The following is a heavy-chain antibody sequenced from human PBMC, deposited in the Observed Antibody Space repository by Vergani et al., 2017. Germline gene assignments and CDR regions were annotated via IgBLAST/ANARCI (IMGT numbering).Heavy chain of an antibody. V-gene: IGHV4-4*08. D-gene: IGHD3-9*01. CDR3: ARTESFILRYFHWAL. J-gene: IGHJ4*02. CDR2: IYHSGGA. Sequence: QVQLQESGPGLVKSSETLSLTCSVSGGSMSGYYWSWIRQPPGKGLEWIGNIYHSGGAYYNPSLKGRVTISVDTSKNQFSLEVTSVTAADTAIYFCARTESFILRYFHWALWGQGTLVTVSS. CDR1: GGSMSGYY.